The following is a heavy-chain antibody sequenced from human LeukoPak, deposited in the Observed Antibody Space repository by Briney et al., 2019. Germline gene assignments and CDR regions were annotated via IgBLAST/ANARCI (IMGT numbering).Heavy chain of an antibody. J-gene: IGHJ4*02. CDR1: GFTFSDYY. CDR2: IRNKANGGTT. CDR3: ATGHCTTMLVVVIPEYYFDY. D-gene: IGHD3-22*01. V-gene: IGHV3-71*03. Sequence: GGSLRLSCAASGFTFSDYYMSWVRQAPGKGLEWVGIIRNKANGGTTEKTTSVKGRFTISRDDSKSITYLQMNSLRAEDTAVFYCATGHCTTMLVVVIPEYYFDYWGQGTLVTVSS.